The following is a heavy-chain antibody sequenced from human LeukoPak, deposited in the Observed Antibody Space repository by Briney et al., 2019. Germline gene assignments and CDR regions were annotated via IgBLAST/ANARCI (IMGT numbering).Heavy chain of an antibody. CDR3: ATSNLVEQWLVLYY. J-gene: IGHJ4*02. CDR1: GYTLTELS. CDR2: FDPEDGET. V-gene: IGHV1-24*01. Sequence: GASVKVSCKVSGYTLTELSMHWVRQAPGKGLEWMGGFDPEDGETIYAQKFQGRVTMTEDTSTDTAYMELSSLRSEGTAVYYCATSNLVEQWLVLYYWGQGTLVTVSS. D-gene: IGHD6-19*01.